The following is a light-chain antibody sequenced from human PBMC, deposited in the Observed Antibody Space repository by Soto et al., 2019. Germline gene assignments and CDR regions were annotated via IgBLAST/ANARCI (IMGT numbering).Light chain of an antibody. V-gene: IGLV2-8*01. CDR2: EVN. J-gene: IGLJ3*02. CDR1: NNDVGGYNY. CDR3: SSFAGSNNLL. Sequence: QSALTQPPSASGSPGQSVTISCTGTNNDVGGYNYVSWYQHHPGKAPKLMIYEVNKRPSGVPDRFSGSKSGNTASLTVSGLQAEDEADYYCSSFAGSNNLLFGGGTKVTVL.